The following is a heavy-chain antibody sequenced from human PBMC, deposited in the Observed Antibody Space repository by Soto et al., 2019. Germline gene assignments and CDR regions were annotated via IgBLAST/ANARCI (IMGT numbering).Heavy chain of an antibody. V-gene: IGHV4-59*01. Sequence: SETLSLTCTVSGDSISSYYWSWIRQPPGKGLEWIGYIYYSGSTNYNPSLKSRVTISVDTSKNQFSLKLSSVTAADTAVYYCATYILGYCSGGSCSRVFDYWGQGTLVTVSS. J-gene: IGHJ4*02. D-gene: IGHD2-15*01. CDR1: GDSISSYY. CDR3: ATYILGYCSGGSCSRVFDY. CDR2: IYYSGST.